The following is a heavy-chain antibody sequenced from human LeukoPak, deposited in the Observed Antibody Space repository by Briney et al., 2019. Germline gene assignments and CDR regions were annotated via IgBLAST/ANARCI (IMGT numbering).Heavy chain of an antibody. J-gene: IGHJ4*02. CDR1: GFTFTSSA. Sequence: GTSVKVSCKASGFTFTSSAVQWVRRARGQRLEWIGWIVVGSGNTNYAQKFQERVTITRDMSTSTAYMELSSLRSEDTAVYYCAAESPHPYGSGSYGVDYWGQGTLVTVSS. CDR3: AAESPHPYGSGSYGVDY. D-gene: IGHD3-10*01. V-gene: IGHV1-58*01. CDR2: IVVGSGNT.